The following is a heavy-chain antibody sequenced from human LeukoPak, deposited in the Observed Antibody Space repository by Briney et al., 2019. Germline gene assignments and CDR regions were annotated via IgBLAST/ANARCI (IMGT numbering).Heavy chain of an antibody. D-gene: IGHD6-13*01. V-gene: IGHV4-59*08. CDR2: IYYSGST. J-gene: IGHJ2*01. CDR1: GGSISSYY. CDR3: TAASGSYWYFDL. Sequence: SETLSLTCTVSGGSISSYYWSWIRQPPGKGLEWIGFIYYSGSTNYNPSLKSRLTISVDTSKSQFSLRLSSVTAADTAVYHCTAASGSYWYFDLWGRGTLVTVSS.